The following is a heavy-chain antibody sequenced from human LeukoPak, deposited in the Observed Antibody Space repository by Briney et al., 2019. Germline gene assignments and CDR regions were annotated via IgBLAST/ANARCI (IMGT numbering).Heavy chain of an antibody. J-gene: IGHJ6*03. CDR1: GGTFSSYT. CDR3: ARESMVATSYYYHMDV. CDR2: IIPILGIA. Sequence: GASVKVSCKASGGTFSSYTISWVRQAPGQGLEWMGRIIPILGIANYAQKFQGRVTITADKSTSTAYMELSSLRSEDTAVYYCARESMVATSYYYHMDVWGKGTTVTVSS. D-gene: IGHD5-12*01. V-gene: IGHV1-69*04.